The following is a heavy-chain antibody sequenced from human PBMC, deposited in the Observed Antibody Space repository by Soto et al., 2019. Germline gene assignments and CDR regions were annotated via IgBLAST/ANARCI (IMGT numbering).Heavy chain of an antibody. Sequence: QVQLVQSGAEMKKPGSSVKVSCKASGGAFNNFAVSWVRQAPGQGLEWVGGITPILGVPNYALKFRGRVTITADVSTTTAYMEMNSLTSEDTALYYCARGGSGSRGDYWGQGTLVTVSS. V-gene: IGHV1-69*01. D-gene: IGHD3-10*01. J-gene: IGHJ4*02. CDR1: GGAFNNFA. CDR2: ITPILGVP. CDR3: ARGGSGSRGDY.